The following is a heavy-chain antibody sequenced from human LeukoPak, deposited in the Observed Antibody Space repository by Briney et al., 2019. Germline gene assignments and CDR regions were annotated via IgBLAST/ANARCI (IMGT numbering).Heavy chain of an antibody. Sequence: SEKVSCKASVGTFSISATSWVRRAPGPGLEWMGGIIPIIGTANSAQKFQGRVTITADESTSTAYMELSSLRSEDTAVYYCASLMIVLRSYYYGMDVWGQGTTVTVSS. CDR3: ASLMIVLRSYYYGMDV. D-gene: IGHD3-22*01. V-gene: IGHV1-69*13. CDR1: VGTFSISA. J-gene: IGHJ6*02. CDR2: IIPIIGTA.